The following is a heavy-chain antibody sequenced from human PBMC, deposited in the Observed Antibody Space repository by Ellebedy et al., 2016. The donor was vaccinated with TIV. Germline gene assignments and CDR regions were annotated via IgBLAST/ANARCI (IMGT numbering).Heavy chain of an antibody. J-gene: IGHJ4*02. V-gene: IGHV3-23*01. CDR1: GFTFSSYA. CDR3: ASQNGAYCSSHTCSHGLDY. CDR2: ITGSGDGGRT. Sequence: GGSLRLSXAASGFTFSSYAMSWVRQALGKGLEWLSAITGSGDGGRTYSADSVKGRFTISRDNAKTTLYLHMDSLRVEDTGIYYCASQNGAYCSSHTCSHGLDYWGQGTPVTVSS. D-gene: IGHD2-2*01.